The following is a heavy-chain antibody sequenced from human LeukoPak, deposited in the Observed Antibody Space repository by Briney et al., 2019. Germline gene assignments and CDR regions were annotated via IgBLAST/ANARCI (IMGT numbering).Heavy chain of an antibody. CDR1: GSSINSHY. CDR3: AKAPTILTGYYYYGMDV. Sequence: ETLSLTCSVSGSSINSHYWSWVRQAPGKGLEWVSAISGSGGSTYYADSVKGRFTISRDNSKNTLYLQMNSLRAEDTAVYYCAKAPTILTGYYYYGMDVWGQGTTVTVSS. CDR2: ISGSGGST. J-gene: IGHJ6*02. D-gene: IGHD3-9*01. V-gene: IGHV3-23*01.